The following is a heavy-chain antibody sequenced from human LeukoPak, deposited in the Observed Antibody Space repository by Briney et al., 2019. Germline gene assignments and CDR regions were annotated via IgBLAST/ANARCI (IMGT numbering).Heavy chain of an antibody. CDR3: ARGDYGATNFDY. V-gene: IGHV4-30-4*01. J-gene: IGHJ4*02. D-gene: IGHD4-17*01. CDR1: GGSISSGDYY. Sequence: PSQTLSLTCTVSGGSISSGDYYWRWIRQPPGKGLEWIGYIYYSGSTYYNPSLKSRVTISVDTSKNQFSLKLSSVTAADTAVYYCARGDYGATNFDYWGQGTLVTVSS. CDR2: IYYSGST.